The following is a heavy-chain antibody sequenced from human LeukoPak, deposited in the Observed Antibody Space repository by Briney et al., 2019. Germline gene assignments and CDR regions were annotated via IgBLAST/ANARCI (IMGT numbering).Heavy chain of an antibody. Sequence: GRSLRLSCAASGFTFSSYAMHWVRQAPGKGLEWVAVISYDGSNKYYADSVKGRFTISRDNSKNTLYLQMNSLRAEDTAVYYCASSEWELPLFDYWGQGTLVTVSS. V-gene: IGHV3-30-3*01. CDR1: GFTFSSYA. D-gene: IGHD1-26*01. J-gene: IGHJ4*02. CDR2: ISYDGSNK. CDR3: ASSEWELPLFDY.